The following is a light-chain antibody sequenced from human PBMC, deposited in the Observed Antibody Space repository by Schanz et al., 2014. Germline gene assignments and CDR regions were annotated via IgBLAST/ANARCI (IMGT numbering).Light chain of an antibody. V-gene: IGLV1-40*01. CDR3: QSYDSSLSAGV. CDR2: GNS. CDR1: SSNIGAGYD. J-gene: IGLJ3*02. Sequence: QSVLTQSPSVSGAPGHRVTISCTGSSSNIGAGYDVHWYQQLPGTAPKLLIYGNSNRPSGVPDRFSGSKSGTSPSLAITGLQAEDEADYYCQSYDSSLSAGVFGGGTKLTVL.